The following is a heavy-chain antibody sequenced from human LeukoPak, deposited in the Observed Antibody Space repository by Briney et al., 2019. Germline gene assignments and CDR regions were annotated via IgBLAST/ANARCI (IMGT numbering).Heavy chain of an antibody. CDR3: RAVAATNDVDY. CDR2: ISGNGDIT. V-gene: IGHV3-64*01. Sequence: PGGSLRLSCAASGFTFITYTMHWVRQAPGKGLEYVSVISGNGDITYYANSMKGRFTISIDNSKNTLYLQMGSLRPEDMAVYYCRAVAATNDVDYWGQGTLVTVSS. J-gene: IGHJ4*02. CDR1: GFTFITYT. D-gene: IGHD6-19*01.